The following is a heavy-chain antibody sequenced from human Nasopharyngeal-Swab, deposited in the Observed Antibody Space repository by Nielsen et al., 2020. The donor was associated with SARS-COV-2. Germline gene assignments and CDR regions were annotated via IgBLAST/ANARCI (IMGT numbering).Heavy chain of an antibody. CDR1: GFTFSSYA. J-gene: IGHJ4*02. Sequence: GESLKISCAASGFTFSSYAMHWVRQAPGKGLEWVAVISYDGSNKYYADSVKGRFTISRDNSKNTLYLQMNSLRAEDTAVYYCARDENGSSSFDYWGQGTLVTVSS. V-gene: IGHV3-30-3*01. D-gene: IGHD1-26*01. CDR3: ARDENGSSSFDY. CDR2: ISYDGSNK.